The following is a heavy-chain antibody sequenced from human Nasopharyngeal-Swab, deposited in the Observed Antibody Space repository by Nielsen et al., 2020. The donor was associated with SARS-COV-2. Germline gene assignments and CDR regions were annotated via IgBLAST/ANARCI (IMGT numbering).Heavy chain of an antibody. CDR1: GFTFNYAW. V-gene: IGHV3-15*01. CDR2: IKSKADGGTT. D-gene: IGHD2-15*01. J-gene: IGHJ4*02. CDR3: TTLPDIVIVFPATGDY. Sequence: GESLKISCAASGFTFNYAWMRWVRQAPGKGLEWVGRIKSKADGGTTDYAAPVKGRFTLSRDDSKNTLYLQMNSLTTEDTAVYYCTTLPDIVIVFPATGDYWGQGTLVTVSS.